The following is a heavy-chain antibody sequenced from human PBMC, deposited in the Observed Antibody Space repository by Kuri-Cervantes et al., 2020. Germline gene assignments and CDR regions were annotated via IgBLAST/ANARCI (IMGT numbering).Heavy chain of an antibody. CDR2: IIPIFGTT. D-gene: IGHD2-2*01. Sequence: SVKVSCKAFGGTFSRYAISWVRQAPGQGLEWMGGIIPIFGTTNYAQKFQGRVTITADESTSTAYMDLSSLRSEDTAVYYCARGPYCSGTSCHFMDWFDPWGQGTLVTVSS. V-gene: IGHV1-69*13. CDR1: GGTFSRYA. J-gene: IGHJ5*02. CDR3: ARGPYCSGTSCHFMDWFDP.